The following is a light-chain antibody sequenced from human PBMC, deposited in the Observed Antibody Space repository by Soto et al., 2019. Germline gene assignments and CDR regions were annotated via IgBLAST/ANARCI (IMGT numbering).Light chain of an antibody. CDR3: ATWDDSLNGHVV. CDR1: RSNIGSNT. V-gene: IGLV1-44*01. CDR2: SNN. J-gene: IGLJ2*01. Sequence: QSVLTQPPSESGTPGQRVTISCSGSRSNIGSNTVNWYQQLPGTDPKFLIYSNNQRPSGVPKRFSASKSGTSASLAISGLQSEDEADYYCATWDDSLNGHVVFGGGTKVTVL.